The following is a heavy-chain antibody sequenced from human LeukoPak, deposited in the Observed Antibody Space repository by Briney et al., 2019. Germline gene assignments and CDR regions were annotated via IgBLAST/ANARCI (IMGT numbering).Heavy chain of an antibody. CDR1: GYTFTGYY. Sequence: GASVKVSCKASGYTFTGYYMHWVRQAPGQGLEWMGWIIPIFGTANYAQKFQGRVTITADESTSTAYMELSSLRTEDTAVYYCAIVDGDKWGDAFDFWGQGTMVTVSS. CDR3: AIVDGDKWGDAFDF. D-gene: IGHD5-24*01. CDR2: IIPIFGTA. V-gene: IGHV1-69*13. J-gene: IGHJ3*01.